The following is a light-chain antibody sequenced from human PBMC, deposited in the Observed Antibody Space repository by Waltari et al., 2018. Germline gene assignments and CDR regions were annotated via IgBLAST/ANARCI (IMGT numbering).Light chain of an antibody. CDR1: QDLMYYDGKTY. J-gene: IGKJ2*01. Sequence: DVVMTQTTLSLCVTPGQPASFSCKSRQDLMYYDGKTYWFWYLQKQGHTPQTLMYDVSNRFSQVPERFSGSGSETALTLTISRVEPEDVGFYYCMQAITLYTFGQGTKLEI. V-gene: IGKV2-29*02. CDR3: MQAITLYT. CDR2: DVS.